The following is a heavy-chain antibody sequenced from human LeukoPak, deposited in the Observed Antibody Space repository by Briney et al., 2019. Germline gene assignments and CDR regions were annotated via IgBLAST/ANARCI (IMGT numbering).Heavy chain of an antibody. Sequence: GGSLSLSCAASGFTFSSYGMHWVRQAPGKGLEWVAFIRYDGSNKYYADSVKGRFTISRDNSKNTLYLQMNSLRAEDTAVYYCAKDRTYYGDYSHNWFDPWGQGTLVTVSS. D-gene: IGHD4-17*01. CDR3: AKDRTYYGDYSHNWFDP. V-gene: IGHV3-30*02. J-gene: IGHJ5*02. CDR2: IRYDGSNK. CDR1: GFTFSSYG.